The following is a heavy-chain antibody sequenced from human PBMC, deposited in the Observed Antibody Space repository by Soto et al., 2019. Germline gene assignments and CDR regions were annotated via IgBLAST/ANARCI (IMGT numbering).Heavy chain of an antibody. D-gene: IGHD3-10*01. J-gene: IGHJ4*02. CDR3: TTDFGLRWFGEDLNY. Sequence: EVQLVESGGGLVKPGGSLRLSCAASGFTFSNAWMNWVRQAPGKGLEWVGRIKSKTDGGTTDYAAPVKGRFTISRDDSKNTLYLQMNSLKTEDTAVYYCTTDFGLRWFGEDLNYWGQGTLVTVSS. CDR1: GFTFSNAW. CDR2: IKSKTDGGTT. V-gene: IGHV3-15*07.